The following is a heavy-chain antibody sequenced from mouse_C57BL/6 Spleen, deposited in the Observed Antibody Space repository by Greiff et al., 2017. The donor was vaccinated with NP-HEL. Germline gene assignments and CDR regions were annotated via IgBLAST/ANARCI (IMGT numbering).Heavy chain of an antibody. CDR3: TRDRGFAY. CDR1: GYTFTDYE. J-gene: IGHJ3*01. V-gene: IGHV1-15*01. CDR2: IDPETGGT. D-gene: IGHD3-2*01. Sequence: VQLQESGAELVRPGASVTLSCQASGYTFTDYEMHWVKQTPVHGLEWIGAIDPETGGTAYNQKFKGKAILTADKSSSTAYMELRSLTSEDSAVYYCTRDRGFAYWGQGTLVTVSA.